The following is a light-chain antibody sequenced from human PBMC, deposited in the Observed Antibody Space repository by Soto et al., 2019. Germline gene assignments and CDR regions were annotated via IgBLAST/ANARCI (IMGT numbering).Light chain of an antibody. CDR2: DAS. J-gene: IGKJ1*01. V-gene: IGKV3-11*01. CDR3: HQRQSWPRT. Sequence: EIVLTQSPATLSLSPGERATLTCRASQGVSSYLAWYQQRPGQAPRLLIYDASNRATGIPARFSGSGSGTDFTLTISDVQPEDFALYYCHQRQSWPRTFGQGTKVDIK. CDR1: QGVSSY.